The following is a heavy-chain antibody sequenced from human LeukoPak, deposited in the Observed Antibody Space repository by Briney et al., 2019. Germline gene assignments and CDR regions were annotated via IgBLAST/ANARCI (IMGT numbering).Heavy chain of an antibody. CDR2: LSSISHYI. D-gene: IGHD1-26*01. CDR1: GFTFCTYS. Sequence: GGSLRLSCAASGFTFCTYSMNWVRHAPGKGLEWGSTLSSISHYIYYADSVEGRFTVSRDNANNLLYLQMNSLGAEDTAVYYCARDVGRGPPEAFDIWGQGTMVTVSS. CDR3: ARDVGRGPPEAFDI. V-gene: IGHV3-21*06. J-gene: IGHJ3*02.